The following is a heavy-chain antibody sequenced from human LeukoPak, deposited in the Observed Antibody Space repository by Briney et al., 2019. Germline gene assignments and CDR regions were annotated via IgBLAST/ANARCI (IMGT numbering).Heavy chain of an antibody. Sequence: PGRSLRLSCAASGXTFSSYGMHWVRQAPGKGLEWVAVISYDGSYKFYADSVKGRFTISRDNSKSTLYLQMNSLRAEDTAVYYCAKDRYSGLNTIDYWGQGTLVTVSS. CDR3: AKDRYSGLNTIDY. V-gene: IGHV3-30*18. CDR1: GXTFSSYG. D-gene: IGHD1-26*01. CDR2: ISYDGSYK. J-gene: IGHJ4*02.